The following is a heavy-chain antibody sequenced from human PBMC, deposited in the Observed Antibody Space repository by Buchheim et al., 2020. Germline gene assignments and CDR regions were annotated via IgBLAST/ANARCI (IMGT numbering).Heavy chain of an antibody. CDR3: ARDNLRVGSSWYYFDY. Sequence: QVQLVESGGGVVQPGRSLRLSCAASGFTFSSYGMHWVRQAPGKGLEWVAVIWYDGSNKYYADSVKGRFTISRDNSKNTLYLQMNSLRAEDTAVYYCARDNLRVGSSWYYFDYWGQGTL. V-gene: IGHV3-33*01. CDR2: IWYDGSNK. J-gene: IGHJ4*02. D-gene: IGHD6-13*01. CDR1: GFTFSSYG.